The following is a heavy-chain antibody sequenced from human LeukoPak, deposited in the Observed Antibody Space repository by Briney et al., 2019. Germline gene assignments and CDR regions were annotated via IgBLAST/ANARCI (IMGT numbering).Heavy chain of an antibody. J-gene: IGHJ5*02. CDR1: GGSISSYY. V-gene: IGHV4-59*01. CDR3: ARGYSSGWYWFDP. D-gene: IGHD6-19*01. CDR2: IYYSGST. Sequence: SETLSLTCTVSGGSISSYYWSWIRQPPGKGLEWIGYIYYSGSTNYNPSLKSRVTISVDTSKNQFSLKLGSVTAADTAVYYCARGYSSGWYWFDPWGQGTLVTVSS.